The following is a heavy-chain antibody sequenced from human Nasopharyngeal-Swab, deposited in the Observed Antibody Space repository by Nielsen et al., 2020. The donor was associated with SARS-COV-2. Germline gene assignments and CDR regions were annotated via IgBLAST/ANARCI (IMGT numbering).Heavy chain of an antibody. CDR3: ARFGSGTPGYMDV. CDR2: INWNGGST. J-gene: IGHJ6*03. CDR1: GFTFDDYG. D-gene: IGHD3-10*01. V-gene: IGHV3-20*04. Sequence: GESLKISCAASGFTFDDYGMSWVRQAPGKGLEWVSGINWNGGSTGYADSVKGRFTISRDNAKNSLYLQMNSLRAEDTAVYYCARFGSGTPGYMDVWGKGTTVTVSS.